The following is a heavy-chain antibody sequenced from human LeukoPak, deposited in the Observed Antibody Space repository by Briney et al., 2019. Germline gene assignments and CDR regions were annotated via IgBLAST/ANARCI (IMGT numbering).Heavy chain of an antibody. Sequence: SETLSLTCTVSGGSISSSSYYWGWIRQPPGKGLEWIGSIYYSGSTYYNPSLKSRVTISVDTSKNQFSLKLSSVTAADTAVYYCARGLRFDYWGQGTLVTVSS. V-gene: IGHV4-39*01. CDR2: IYYSGST. CDR3: ARGLRFDY. J-gene: IGHJ4*02. CDR1: GGSISSSSYY. D-gene: IGHD5-18*01.